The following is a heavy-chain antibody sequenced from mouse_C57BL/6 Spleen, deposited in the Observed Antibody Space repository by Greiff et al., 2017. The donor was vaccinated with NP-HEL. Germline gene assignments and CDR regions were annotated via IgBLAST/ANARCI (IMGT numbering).Heavy chain of an antibody. Sequence: VQLVESGPELVKPGASVKISCKASGYAFSSSWMNWVKQRPGKGLEWIGRIYPGDGDTNYNGKFKGKATLTADKSSSTAYMQLSSLTSEDSAVYFCAIIYYDYPFDYWGQGTTLTVSS. CDR3: AIIYYDYPFDY. V-gene: IGHV1-82*01. CDR1: GYAFSSSW. CDR2: IYPGDGDT. D-gene: IGHD2-4*01. J-gene: IGHJ2*01.